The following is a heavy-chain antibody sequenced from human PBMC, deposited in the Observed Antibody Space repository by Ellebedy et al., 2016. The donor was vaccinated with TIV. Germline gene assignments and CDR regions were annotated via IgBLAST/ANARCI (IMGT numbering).Heavy chain of an antibody. CDR1: GFIFSHYG. CDR3: AKERDEYTSTSFDY. D-gene: IGHD6-6*01. J-gene: IGHJ4*02. V-gene: IGHV3-30*18. CDR2: ISHDGNVR. Sequence: GESLKISCGASGFIFSHYGMQWVRQAPGKGLEWVAVISHDGNVRFYADSVKGRLAISRDNSKNTLYLQMNSLRAEDTAVYYCAKERDEYTSTSFDYWGQGTLVTVSS.